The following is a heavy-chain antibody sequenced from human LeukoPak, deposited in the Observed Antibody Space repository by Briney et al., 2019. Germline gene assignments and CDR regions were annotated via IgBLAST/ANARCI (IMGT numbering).Heavy chain of an antibody. CDR3: AKRGVVIRVILVGFHKEAYYFDS. CDR1: GITLSNYG. CDR2: ISDSGGRT. D-gene: IGHD3-22*01. V-gene: IGHV3-23*01. Sequence: PGGYLRLSGAGSGITLSNYGMSWVRQAPGKGLVWVAGISDSGGRTNYADSVKGRFTISRDNPKNTLYLQMNSLRAEDTDVYFCAKRGVVIRVILVGFHKEAYYFDSWGQGALVTVSS. J-gene: IGHJ4*02.